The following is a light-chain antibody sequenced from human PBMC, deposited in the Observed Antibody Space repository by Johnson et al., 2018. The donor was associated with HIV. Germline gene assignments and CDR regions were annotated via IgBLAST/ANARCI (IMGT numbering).Light chain of an antibody. V-gene: IGLV1-51*02. CDR2: ENN. CDR3: GPWDSSLSAGGV. CDR1: SSNIGNNY. J-gene: IGLJ1*01. Sequence: QSVLTQPPSVSAAPGQKVTISCSGSSSNIGNNYVSWYQQLPGTAPKLLIFENNKRPSGIPDRFSGSKSGTSATLGITGLQTGDEADYYCGPWDSSLSAGGVFGTGTKGTVL.